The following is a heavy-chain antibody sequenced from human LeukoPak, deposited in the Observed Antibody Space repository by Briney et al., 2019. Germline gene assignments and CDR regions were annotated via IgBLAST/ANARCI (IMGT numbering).Heavy chain of an antibody. Sequence: PSETLSLTCAVYGGSFSGYYWSWIRQPPGKGLEWIGEINHSGSTNYNPSLKSRVTISVDTSKNQFSLKLSSVTAADTAVYHCAVPKQWLGFDYWGQGTLVTVSS. CDR3: AVPKQWLGFDY. CDR1: GGSFSGYY. J-gene: IGHJ4*02. V-gene: IGHV4-34*01. CDR2: INHSGST. D-gene: IGHD6-19*01.